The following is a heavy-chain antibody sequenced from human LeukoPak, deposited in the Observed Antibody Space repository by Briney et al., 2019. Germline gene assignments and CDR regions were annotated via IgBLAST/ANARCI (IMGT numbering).Heavy chain of an antibody. CDR2: IKSKTDGGTT. J-gene: IGHJ3*02. V-gene: IGHV3-15*01. CDR3: TASAVNDAFDI. CDR1: GXTFSNAW. D-gene: IGHD4-17*01. Sequence: PGGSLRLSCAASGXTFSNAWVSWVRQAPGKGLEWVARIKSKTDGGTTDYAAPVKGRFTISRDDSKNTLYLQMNSLKTEDTAVYYCTASAVNDAFDIWGQGTMVTVSS.